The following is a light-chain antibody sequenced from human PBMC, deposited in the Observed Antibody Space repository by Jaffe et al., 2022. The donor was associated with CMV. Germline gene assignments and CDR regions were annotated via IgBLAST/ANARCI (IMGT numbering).Light chain of an antibody. CDR1: QSISSW. V-gene: IGKV1-5*03. CDR2: KAS. Sequence: DIQMTQSPSSLSASVGDRVTITCRASQSISSWLAWYQQKPGKAPKVMIYKASILEGGVPSRFSGSGSGTEFTLTISSLQPDDFATYYCQQFNSYPYTFGQGTKLEIK. CDR3: QQFNSYPYT. J-gene: IGKJ2*01.